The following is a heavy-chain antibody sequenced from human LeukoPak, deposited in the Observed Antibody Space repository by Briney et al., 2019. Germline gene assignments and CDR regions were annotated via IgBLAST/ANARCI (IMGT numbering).Heavy chain of an antibody. Sequence: PSETLSLTCTVSGGSISSYYWSWIRQPPGRGLEWIGYIFYSGSTNYNPSLKSRVTISVDTSKSQFSLKLSSVTAADTAVYYCARGIGLRYFDWTFDYWGQGTLVTVSS. D-gene: IGHD3-9*01. CDR2: IFYSGST. V-gene: IGHV4-59*01. CDR1: GGSISSYY. J-gene: IGHJ4*02. CDR3: ARGIGLRYFDWTFDY.